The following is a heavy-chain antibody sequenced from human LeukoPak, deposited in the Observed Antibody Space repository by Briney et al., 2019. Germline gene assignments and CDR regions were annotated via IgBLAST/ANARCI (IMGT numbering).Heavy chain of an antibody. J-gene: IGHJ4*02. CDR2: IFYSGTT. Sequence: KPSETLSLTCTVSGGSVSSGSYYWTWIRQPPGKGLEWIGYIFYSGTTNYNPSLQSRVSMSVDTSKNQFSLKLSSVTAADTAVYYCARDYYGSGCLAWGQGTLVTVSS. V-gene: IGHV4-61*01. D-gene: IGHD3-10*01. CDR3: ARDYYGSGCLA. CDR1: GGSVSSGSYY.